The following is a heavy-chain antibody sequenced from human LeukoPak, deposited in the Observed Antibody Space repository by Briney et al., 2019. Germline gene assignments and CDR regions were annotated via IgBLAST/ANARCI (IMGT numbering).Heavy chain of an antibody. Sequence: KPSETLSLTCTVSGGSISSFIYYWGWIRQPPGKGLEWIATIYYSGGTYYNPSLKSRVSISVDTSKNQFSLKLTSVTAADTAVYYCARESRRSFDTYDAFDIWGQGTMVTVSS. CDR3: ARESRRSFDTYDAFDI. CDR2: IYYSGGT. CDR1: GGSISSFIYY. J-gene: IGHJ3*02. V-gene: IGHV4-39*07. D-gene: IGHD6-6*01.